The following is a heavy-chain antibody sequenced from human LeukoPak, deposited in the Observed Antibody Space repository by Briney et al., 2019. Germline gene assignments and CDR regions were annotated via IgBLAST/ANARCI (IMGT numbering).Heavy chain of an antibody. V-gene: IGHV4-59*01. CDR3: ARDEKQGFDP. CDR1: GGSISSYY. J-gene: IGHJ5*02. Sequence: SETLSLTCTVSGGSISSYYWSWIRQPPGKGLEWIGYMYYSGSTNYNPSLKSRVTISVDTSKNQFSLKLSSVTAADTAVYYCARDEKQGFDPWGQGTLVTVSS. CDR2: MYYSGST.